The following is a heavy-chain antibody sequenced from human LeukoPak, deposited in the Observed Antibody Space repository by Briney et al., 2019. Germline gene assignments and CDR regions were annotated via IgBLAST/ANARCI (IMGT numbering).Heavy chain of an antibody. CDR2: IYHSGST. CDR1: GYSISSGYY. CDR3: ARVVVQLGDWFDP. Sequence: PSETLSLTCAVSGYSISSGYYWGWIRQTPGKGLEWIGSIYHSGSTYYNPSLKSRVTISVDTSKNQFSLKLSSVTAADTAVYYCARVVVQLGDWFDPWGQGTLVTVSS. V-gene: IGHV4-38-2*01. D-gene: IGHD1-1*01. J-gene: IGHJ5*02.